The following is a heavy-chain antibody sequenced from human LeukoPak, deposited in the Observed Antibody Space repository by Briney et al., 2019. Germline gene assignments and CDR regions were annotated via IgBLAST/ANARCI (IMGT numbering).Heavy chain of an antibody. CDR3: ARSHRSYYYYYMDV. J-gene: IGHJ6*03. Sequence: ASVKVSCKASGYTFTSYYIHWVRQAPGQGLEWMGKINPRGGSTTYAQKFQGRVTMTRDTATSTVYMELSSLRSEDTAVYYCARSHRSYYYYYMDVWGKGTTVKISS. CDR1: GYTFTSYY. V-gene: IGHV1-46*01. CDR2: INPRGGST.